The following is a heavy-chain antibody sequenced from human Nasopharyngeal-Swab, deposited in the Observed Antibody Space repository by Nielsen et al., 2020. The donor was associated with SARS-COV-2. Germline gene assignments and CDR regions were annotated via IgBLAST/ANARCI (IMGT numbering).Heavy chain of an antibody. V-gene: IGHV3-23*01. CDR1: GFTFSSYA. J-gene: IGHJ3*02. Sequence: GESLKISCAASGFTFSSYALSWVRQAPGKGLEYISGGGGRTYYADSVKGRFTISSDNSKNTVYLQMNSLRAEDTAVYCCAKERRATIFGAVDAFDIWGQGTMVTVSP. CDR2: ISGGGGRT. D-gene: IGHD3-3*01. CDR3: AKERRATIFGAVDAFDI.